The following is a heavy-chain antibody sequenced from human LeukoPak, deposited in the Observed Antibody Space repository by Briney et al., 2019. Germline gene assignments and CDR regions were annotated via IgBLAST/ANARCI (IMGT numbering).Heavy chain of an antibody. D-gene: IGHD4-23*01. V-gene: IGHV4-39*06. Sequence: SETLSLTCTVSGGSISGSTYYWGWIRQTPGKGLEWIGSIYYSGSTYYNPSLKSRVTISVDTSKNQFPLKLSSVTAADTAVYYCARDIGLGPDYGGDPFDYWGQGTLVTVSS. J-gene: IGHJ4*02. CDR2: IYYSGST. CDR3: ARDIGLGPDYGGDPFDY. CDR1: GGSISGSTYY.